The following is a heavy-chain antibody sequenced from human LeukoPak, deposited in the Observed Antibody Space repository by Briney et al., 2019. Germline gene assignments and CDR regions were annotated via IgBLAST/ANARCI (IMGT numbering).Heavy chain of an antibody. CDR3: ATYRQVLLPFES. D-gene: IGHD2-8*02. J-gene: IGHJ4*02. V-gene: IGHV3-23*01. CDR1: GFTFSDYY. Sequence: PGGSLRLSCAVSGFTFSDYYMGWIRQAPGKGLEWVSSIFPSGGEIHYADSVRGRFTIARDNSKSTLSLQMNSLRAEDTAIYYCATYRQVLLPFESWGQGTLVTVSS. CDR2: IFPSGGEI.